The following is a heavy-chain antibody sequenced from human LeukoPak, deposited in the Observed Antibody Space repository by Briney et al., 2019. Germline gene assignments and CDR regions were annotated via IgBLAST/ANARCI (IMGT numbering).Heavy chain of an antibody. V-gene: IGHV3-74*01. J-gene: IGHJ4*02. CDR1: GFTFSSYW. CDR2: INNEDSRT. D-gene: IGHD2-2*01. CDR3: AKDRRDVVVVPAATPDY. Sequence: GGSLRLSCVASGFTFSSYWMHWVRQAPGKGLVWVSRINNEDSRTGYADSVKGRFTISRDNSKNTLYLRMNSLRADDTAVYYCAKDRRDVVVVPAATPDYWGQGTLVTVSS.